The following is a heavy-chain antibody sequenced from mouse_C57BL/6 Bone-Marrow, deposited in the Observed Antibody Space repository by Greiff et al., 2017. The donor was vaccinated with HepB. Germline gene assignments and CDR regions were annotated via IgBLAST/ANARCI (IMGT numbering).Heavy chain of an antibody. Sequence: DVHLVESGGGLVKPGGSLKLSCAASGFTFSSYAMSWVRQTPEKRLEWVATISDGGSYTYYPDNVKGRFTISRDNAKNNLYLQMSHLKSEDTAMYYCARPYSNWYFDVWGTGTTVTVSS. V-gene: IGHV5-4*01. D-gene: IGHD2-5*01. CDR2: ISDGGSYT. CDR1: GFTFSSYA. J-gene: IGHJ1*03. CDR3: ARPYSNWYFDV.